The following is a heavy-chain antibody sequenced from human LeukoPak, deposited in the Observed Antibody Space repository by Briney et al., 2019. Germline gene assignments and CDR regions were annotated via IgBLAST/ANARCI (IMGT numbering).Heavy chain of an antibody. CDR1: GYTFTCYY. CDR3: ARAGETTVVTHDAFDI. Sequence: GASVKVSCKASGYTFTCYYMHWVRQAPGQGLEWMGWINPNSGGTNYAQKFQGWVTMTRDTSISTAYMELSRLRSDDTAVYYCARAGETTVVTHDAFDIWGQGTMVTVSS. J-gene: IGHJ3*02. D-gene: IGHD4-23*01. V-gene: IGHV1-2*04. CDR2: INPNSGGT.